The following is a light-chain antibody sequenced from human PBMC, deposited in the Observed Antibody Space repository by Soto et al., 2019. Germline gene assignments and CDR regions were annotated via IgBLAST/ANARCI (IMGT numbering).Light chain of an antibody. J-gene: IGLJ1*01. Sequence: QSVLTQPASVSGSPGQSITISCTGTSSDVGGYNYVSWYQQHPGKAPKTMIYEVSNRPSGVSNRFSGSKSGNTASLTISGLQAEDEADYYCTSYTRTSSTTYVFGTGTKVTVL. V-gene: IGLV2-14*01. CDR3: TSYTRTSSTTYV. CDR2: EVS. CDR1: SSDVGGYNY.